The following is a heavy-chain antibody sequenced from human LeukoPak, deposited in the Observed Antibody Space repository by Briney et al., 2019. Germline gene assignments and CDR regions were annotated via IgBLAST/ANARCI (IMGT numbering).Heavy chain of an antibody. CDR3: TTQGHHYDSSGYNFVDY. J-gene: IGHJ4*02. CDR1: GFTFRTYG. Sequence: GGSLRLSCAGSGFTFRTYGMSWVRQAPGKGLEWVSSISSSSSYIYYADSVKGRFTISRDNAKNSLYLQMNSLKSEDTAVYHCTTQGHHYDSSGYNFVDYWGQGTLVTVSS. D-gene: IGHD3-22*01. CDR2: ISSSSSYI. V-gene: IGHV3-21*03.